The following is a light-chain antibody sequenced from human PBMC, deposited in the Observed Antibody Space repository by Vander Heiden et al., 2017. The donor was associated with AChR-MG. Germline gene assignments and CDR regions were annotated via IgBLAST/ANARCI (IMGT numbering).Light chain of an antibody. CDR3: QQLNSYPPWT. CDR2: AAS. V-gene: IGKV1-9*01. Sequence: IQLPQSPSSLSASVGDRVTITCRASQGISSYLAWYQQKPGKAPKLLIYAASTLQSGVPSRFSGSGSGTDFTLTISSLQPEDFATYYCQQLNSYPPWTFGQGTKVEIK. J-gene: IGKJ1*01. CDR1: QGISSY.